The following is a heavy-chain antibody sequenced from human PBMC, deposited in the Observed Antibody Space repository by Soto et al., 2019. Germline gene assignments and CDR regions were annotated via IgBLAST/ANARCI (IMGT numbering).Heavy chain of an antibody. J-gene: IGHJ6*02. D-gene: IGHD2-2*01. CDR2: ISSSGDNT. CDR3: AKDGVIVVVPAASRYGMDI. CDR1: EFTFNSYG. V-gene: IGHV3-23*01. Sequence: PGGSLRLSCAASEFTFNSYGMSWVRQAPGKGLEWVSGISSSGDNTHYADSVKGRFTISRDNSKNILLLQMNSLRANDTAVYYCAKDGVIVVVPAASRYGMDIWGQGTTVTVSS.